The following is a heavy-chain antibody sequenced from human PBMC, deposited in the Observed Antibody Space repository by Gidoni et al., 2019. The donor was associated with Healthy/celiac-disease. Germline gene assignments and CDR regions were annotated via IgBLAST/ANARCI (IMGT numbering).Heavy chain of an antibody. V-gene: IGHV3-33*01. CDR3: ARGRPNTRYYDFWSGYYPPHYYGMDV. CDR1: TFSSYG. Sequence: TFSSYGMHWVRQAPGKGLEWVAVIWYDGSNKYYADSVKGRFTISRDNSKNTLYLQMNSLRAEDTAVYYCARGRPNTRYYDFWSGYYPPHYYGMDVWGQGTTVTVSS. J-gene: IGHJ6*02. D-gene: IGHD3-3*01. CDR2: IWYDGSNK.